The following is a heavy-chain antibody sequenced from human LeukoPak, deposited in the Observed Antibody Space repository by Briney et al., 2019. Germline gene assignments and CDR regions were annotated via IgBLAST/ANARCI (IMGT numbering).Heavy chain of an antibody. V-gene: IGHV3-53*01. CDR2: IYNDGRT. CDR3: ARESGYAVGDF. CDR1: GFSFSSYW. J-gene: IGHJ4*02. D-gene: IGHD2-2*01. Sequence: GGSLRLSCAASGFSFSSYWMSWFRQAPGKGLEWASVIYNDGRTYYADSVKGRFIISKDISKNTLYLQMSNLRADDTALYYCARESGYAVGDFWGRGTLVTVSS.